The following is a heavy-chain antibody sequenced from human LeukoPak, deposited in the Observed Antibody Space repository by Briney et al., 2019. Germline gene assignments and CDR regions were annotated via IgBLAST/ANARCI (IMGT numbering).Heavy chain of an antibody. CDR2: IYTGGST. CDR1: GFNVRSKF. Sequence: GGSLRLSCAASGFNVRSKFMAWVRQAPGKGLEWVSVIYTGGSTYYADSVKGRFTISRDNSQNTVSLQMNSVRAEDTAMYYCVREVPQLLYYWGQGTLVSVSS. V-gene: IGHV3-53*01. CDR3: VREVPQLLYY. J-gene: IGHJ4*02. D-gene: IGHD2-2*01.